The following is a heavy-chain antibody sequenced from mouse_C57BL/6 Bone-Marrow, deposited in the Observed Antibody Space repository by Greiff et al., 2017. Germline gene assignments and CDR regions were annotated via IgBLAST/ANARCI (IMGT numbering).Heavy chain of an antibody. CDR2: INPGSGGT. CDR1: GYAFTNYL. CDR3: ARRAPWVCRYFDV. J-gene: IGHJ1*01. Sequence: VQLQQSGAELVRPGTSVKVSCKASGYAFTNYLIEWVKQRPGQGLEWIGVINPGSGGTNYNEKFKGKATLTADKSSSTAYMQLSSLTSEVSAVYVCARRAPWVCRYFDVWGAGTTVTVSS. D-gene: IGHD3-3*01. V-gene: IGHV1-54*01.